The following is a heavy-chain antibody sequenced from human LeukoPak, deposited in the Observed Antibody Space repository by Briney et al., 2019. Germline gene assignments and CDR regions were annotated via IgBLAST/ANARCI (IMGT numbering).Heavy chain of an antibody. J-gene: IGHJ4*02. CDR1: GFMFREYG. V-gene: IGHV3-30*02. Sequence: GGSLRLSCAVSGFMFREYGMHWVRQTPGKGLEWVAFIRGDGSSKLFAEPVEGRFTISRDNSKNTVSLQMNSLRSEDTAVYYCAKDWGARGCCSDYFDYWGQGSLVTVS. CDR3: AKDWGARGCCSDYFDY. D-gene: IGHD6-19*01. CDR2: IRGDGSSK.